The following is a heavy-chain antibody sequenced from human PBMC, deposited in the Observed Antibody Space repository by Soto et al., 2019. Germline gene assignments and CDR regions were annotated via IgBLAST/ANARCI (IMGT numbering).Heavy chain of an antibody. J-gene: IGHJ4*02. V-gene: IGHV4-30-4*01. Sequence: SETLSLTCTVSGGSISSGDYYWSWIRQPPGKGLEWIGYIYYSGSTYYNPSLKSRVTISVDTSKNQFSLKLSSVTAADTAVYYCARRITYGNTFDYWGQGTLVTVSS. D-gene: IGHD4-17*01. CDR1: GGSISSGDYY. CDR3: ARRITYGNTFDY. CDR2: IYYSGST.